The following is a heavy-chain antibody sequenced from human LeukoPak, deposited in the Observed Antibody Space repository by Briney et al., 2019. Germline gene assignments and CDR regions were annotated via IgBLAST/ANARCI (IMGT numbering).Heavy chain of an antibody. J-gene: IGHJ4*02. CDR3: AKGPITIFGVVHFDY. Sequence: GGSLRLSCAASGFTFSSYGMHWVRQAPGKGLEWVAFIRYDGNNKYYADSVKGRFTISRDNSKNTLYLQMNSLRAEGTAVYYCAKGPITIFGVVHFDYWGQGTLVTVSS. CDR2: IRYDGNNK. CDR1: GFTFSSYG. D-gene: IGHD3-3*01. V-gene: IGHV3-30*02.